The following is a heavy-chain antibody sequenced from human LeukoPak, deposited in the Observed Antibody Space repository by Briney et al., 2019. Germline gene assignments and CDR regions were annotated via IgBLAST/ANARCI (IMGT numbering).Heavy chain of an antibody. V-gene: IGHV3-23*01. CDR1: GFTFSNYA. CDR3: ASPGVTATANFDY. Sequence: GGSLRLSCAASGFTFSNYAMRWVRQAPGKGLEWVSGISGSGDSTYYADSVKGRFTISRDNPKNTLYLQMNSLRAEDTAVYYCASPGVTATANFDYWGQGTLVTVSS. CDR2: ISGSGDST. D-gene: IGHD2-21*02. J-gene: IGHJ4*02.